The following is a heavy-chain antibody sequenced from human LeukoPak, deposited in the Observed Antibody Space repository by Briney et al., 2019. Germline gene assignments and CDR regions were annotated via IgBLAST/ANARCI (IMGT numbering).Heavy chain of an antibody. Sequence: SETLSLTCIVSGGSLSGYYWSWIRQPPGKGLEWIGSIYYSGSTNYNPSLKSRVTISVDTSKYQFSLKLSSVTAADTAVYYCARESLPAYYYDSSGYHFDYWGQGTLVTVSS. D-gene: IGHD3-22*01. J-gene: IGHJ4*02. CDR2: IYYSGST. CDR3: ARESLPAYYYDSSGYHFDY. CDR1: GGSLSGYY. V-gene: IGHV4-59*01.